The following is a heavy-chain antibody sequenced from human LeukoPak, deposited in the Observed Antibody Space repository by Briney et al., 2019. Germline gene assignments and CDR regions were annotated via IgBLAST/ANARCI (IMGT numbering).Heavy chain of an antibody. D-gene: IGHD5-18*01. V-gene: IGHV3-33*01. J-gene: IGHJ3*02. CDR3: ARRERLGYSYGRGTLDI. Sequence: PGGSLRLSCAASGFTFSNYGMHWVRQAPGKGLDWVALIWNDGTYKYYADSVKGRFTISRDNSKNTVYLQMNSLRAEDTAVYYCARRERLGYSYGRGTLDIWGQGTMVTVSS. CDR1: GFTFSNYG. CDR2: IWNDGTYK.